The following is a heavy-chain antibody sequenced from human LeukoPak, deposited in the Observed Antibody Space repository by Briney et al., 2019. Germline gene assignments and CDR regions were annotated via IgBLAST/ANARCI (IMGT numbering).Heavy chain of an antibody. Sequence: SVKVSCKASGGTFSSYAISWVRQAPGQGLEWMGGIIPIFGTANYAQKFQGGVTITADESTSTAYMELSSLRSEDTAVYYCARDGAGATTFDYWGQGTLVTVSS. J-gene: IGHJ4*02. V-gene: IGHV1-69*13. CDR1: GGTFSSYA. D-gene: IGHD1-26*01. CDR3: ARDGAGATTFDY. CDR2: IIPIFGTA.